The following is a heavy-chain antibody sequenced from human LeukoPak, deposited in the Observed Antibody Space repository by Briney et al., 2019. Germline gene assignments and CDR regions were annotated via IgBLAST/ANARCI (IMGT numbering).Heavy chain of an antibody. J-gene: IGHJ5*02. D-gene: IGHD3-10*01. Sequence: ASVKVSCKASGYTFTGYYLHWVRQAPGQGLEWMGRINPNSGGTNYAQTFQGRVTMTRDTSISTAYMELSRLRSDDTAVYYCARDRTMVRGEVPNWFDPWGQGTLVTASS. CDR2: INPNSGGT. CDR3: ARDRTMVRGEVPNWFDP. V-gene: IGHV1-2*06. CDR1: GYTFTGYY.